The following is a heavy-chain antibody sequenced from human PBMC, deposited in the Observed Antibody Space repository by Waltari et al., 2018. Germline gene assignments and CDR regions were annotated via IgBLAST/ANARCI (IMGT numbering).Heavy chain of an antibody. CDR1: GGSTTTIPYF. Sequence: QLQMQESGPGLVRPSETLSLPCAAPGGSTTTIPYFWGWIRQPPGKGLAWIASFSYNGNTYYNPSLKSRVTISGDTSKNQFSLVLTSVIAADTAVYYCARGLGAIYWGHGTLVTVSS. V-gene: IGHV4-39*07. CDR3: ARGLGAIY. D-gene: IGHD2-21*01. J-gene: IGHJ4*01. CDR2: FSYNGNT.